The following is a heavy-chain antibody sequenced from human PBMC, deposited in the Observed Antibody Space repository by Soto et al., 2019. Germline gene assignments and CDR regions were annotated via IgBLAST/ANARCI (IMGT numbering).Heavy chain of an antibody. D-gene: IGHD6-13*01. J-gene: IGHJ4*02. Sequence: GGSLRLSCAASGFTFSSYAMSWVRQAPGKGLEWVSAITGSGGSTYYADSVKGRFTISRDNSKNTLYLQMNSLRAEDTAVYYCANGGYSSSWSSYWGQGTLVTVSS. CDR3: ANGGYSSSWSSY. CDR2: ITGSGGST. V-gene: IGHV3-23*01. CDR1: GFTFSSYA.